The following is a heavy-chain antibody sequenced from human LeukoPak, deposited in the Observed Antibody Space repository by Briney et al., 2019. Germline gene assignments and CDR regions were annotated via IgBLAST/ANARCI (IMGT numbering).Heavy chain of an antibody. Sequence: GVSLRLSCVASGFTFSGFYIHWIRQAPGKGLVWVSHINWDGSVTTYADSVRGRFTISRDNPKNTLSLQMDSLRAEDTSVYYCARGGYSHAIDVWGPGTMVTVSS. CDR3: ARGGYSHAIDV. CDR2: INWDGSVT. D-gene: IGHD1-26*01. V-gene: IGHV3-74*01. J-gene: IGHJ3*01. CDR1: GFTFSGFY.